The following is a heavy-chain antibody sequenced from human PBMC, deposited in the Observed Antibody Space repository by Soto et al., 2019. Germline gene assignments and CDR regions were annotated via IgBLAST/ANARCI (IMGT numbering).Heavy chain of an antibody. CDR3: AKDGGGLAAAAVRPLGASDC. V-gene: IGHV3-23*01. J-gene: IGHJ4*02. D-gene: IGHD6-13*01. CDR1: GFTFSNYA. Sequence: EVQLLESGGGLVQPGGSLRLSCAASGFTFSNYAMTWVRQAPGKGLEWVSAISGSGGTTYYADSVKGRFTISRDNSKNTLSLQMNSLRVEDTALYYCAKDGGGLAAAAVRPLGASDCWGQGTLVTVSS. CDR2: ISGSGGTT.